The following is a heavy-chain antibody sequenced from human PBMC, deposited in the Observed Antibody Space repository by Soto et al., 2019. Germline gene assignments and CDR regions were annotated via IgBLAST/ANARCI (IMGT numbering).Heavy chain of an antibody. D-gene: IGHD3-22*01. CDR2: IIPIFGTA. CDR3: ARDGSGYRSSASPMDV. Sequence: QVQLVQSGAEVKKPGSSVKVSCKASGDTFSSYAISWVRQAPGQGLEWMGGIIPIFGTANYAQKFQGRVTITADEFTSTAYMELSSLRSEDTAVYYCARDGSGYRSSASPMDVWGQGTTVTVSS. CDR1: GDTFSSYA. J-gene: IGHJ6*02. V-gene: IGHV1-69*01.